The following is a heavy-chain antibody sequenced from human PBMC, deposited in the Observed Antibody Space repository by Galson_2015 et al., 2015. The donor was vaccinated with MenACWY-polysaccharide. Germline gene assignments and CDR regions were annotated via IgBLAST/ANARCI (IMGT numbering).Heavy chain of an antibody. CDR2: ISGDGVST. V-gene: IGHV3-23*01. J-gene: IGHJ4*02. D-gene: IGHD3-10*01. CDR1: GFTFSSYA. Sequence: SLRLSCAASGFTFSSYAMTWVRQAPGTGLEWVSTISGDGVSTYYADSVKGRFTISSDDSENTLYRQMSSLRAEDTAAYYCVKMGRVVRASSFDSWGQGTLVTVSS. CDR3: VKMGRVVRASSFDS.